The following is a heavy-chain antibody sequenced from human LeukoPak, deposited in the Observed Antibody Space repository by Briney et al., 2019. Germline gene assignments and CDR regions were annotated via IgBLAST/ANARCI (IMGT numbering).Heavy chain of an antibody. CDR1: GGSFSGYC. J-gene: IGHJ3*01. CDR3: ARGVISTDAFDV. D-gene: IGHD3-3*02. CDR2: IYYSGST. Sequence: PSETLSLTCAVYGGSFSGYCWSWIRQPPGKGLEWIGYIYYSGSTIYNPSLKSRVTMSLDTSKNQFSLKLRSVTAADTAVYYCARGVISTDAFDVWGQGTMVTVSS. V-gene: IGHV4-59*01.